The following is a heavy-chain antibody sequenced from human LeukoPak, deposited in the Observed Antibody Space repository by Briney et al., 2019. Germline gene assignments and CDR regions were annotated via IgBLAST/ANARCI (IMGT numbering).Heavy chain of an antibody. D-gene: IGHD5-24*01. J-gene: IGHJ6*03. CDR1: GFTFGDYW. CDR3: AKVRDRRDGYNFYFYYYMDV. V-gene: IGHV3-7*01. Sequence: GGSLRLSCAASGFTFGDYWMNWVRQAPGKGLEWVVNIKQDGSDKAYVDSVRGRFTISRDNAKNSLYLQMNSLRAEDTAVYYCAKVRDRRDGYNFYFYYYMDVWGKGTTVTVSS. CDR2: IKQDGSDK.